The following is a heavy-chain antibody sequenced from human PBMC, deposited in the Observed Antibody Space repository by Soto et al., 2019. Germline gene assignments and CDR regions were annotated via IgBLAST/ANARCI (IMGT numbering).Heavy chain of an antibody. CDR2: IYYSGST. J-gene: IGHJ4*02. D-gene: IGHD6-13*01. Sequence: QVQLQESGPGLVKPSQTLSLTCTVSGGSISSGDYYWSWIRQPPGKGLEWIGSIYYSGSTSYNPSLKSRVTTSVDTSKNRFSLKLNSVTAADTAVYYCASRHSSPYFDYWGQGTLVTVSS. CDR3: ASRHSSPYFDY. V-gene: IGHV4-30-4*01. CDR1: GGSISSGDYY.